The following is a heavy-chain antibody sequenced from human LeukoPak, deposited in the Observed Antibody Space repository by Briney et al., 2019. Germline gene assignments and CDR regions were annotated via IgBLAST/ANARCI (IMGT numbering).Heavy chain of an antibody. Sequence: GGSLRLSCAASGFTFSSYWMSWVRQAPGKGLEWVANIKQDGSEKYYVDSVKGRFTISRDNAKNSLYLQMNSLRAEDTAVYYCARDQVIIAAAGRVRWFDPWGQGTLVTASS. CDR3: ARDQVIIAAAGRVRWFDP. J-gene: IGHJ5*02. CDR1: GFTFSSYW. CDR2: IKQDGSEK. V-gene: IGHV3-7*01. D-gene: IGHD6-13*01.